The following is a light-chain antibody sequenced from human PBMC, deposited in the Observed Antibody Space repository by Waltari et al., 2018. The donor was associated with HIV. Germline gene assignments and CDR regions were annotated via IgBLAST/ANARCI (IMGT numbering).Light chain of an antibody. V-gene: IGLV3-21*01. CDR1: NIGSKS. J-gene: IGLJ2*01. CDR2: HDT. Sequence: PSVSVAPGKTARITCGGKNIGSKSVNWYQQQPGQAPVMVIYHDTDRPSGIPDRFSGSNSEDTATLTIRRVEAGDEADYYCQVWDTNTDQYVIFGGGTNLAV. CDR3: QVWDTNTDQYVI.